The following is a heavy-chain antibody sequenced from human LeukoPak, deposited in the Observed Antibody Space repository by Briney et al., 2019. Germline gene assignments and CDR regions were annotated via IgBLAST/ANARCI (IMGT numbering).Heavy chain of an antibody. V-gene: IGHV4-34*01. CDR2: INHSGTT. Sequence: SETLSLICAVYGGSFSGYYWSWIRQPPGKGLEWIGEINHSGTTNYNPSLKSRVSISVDTSKNQFSLKLSSVTAADTAVYYCARGRLRYSSGWYSSPSDYWGQGTLVTVSS. J-gene: IGHJ4*02. CDR1: GGSFSGYY. D-gene: IGHD6-19*01. CDR3: ARGRLRYSSGWYSSPSDY.